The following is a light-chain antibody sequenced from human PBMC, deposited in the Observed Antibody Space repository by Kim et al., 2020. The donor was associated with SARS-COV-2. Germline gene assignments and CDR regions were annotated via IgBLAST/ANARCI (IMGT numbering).Light chain of an antibody. CDR1: TGAVTSSHY. J-gene: IGLJ3*02. Sequence: QAVVTQEPSLTVSPGGTVTLTCGSSTGAVTSSHYPYWFQQKPGQAPRTLIYDTTDKQSWTPARFSGSRLGGKAALTLSGAQPEDEAEYYCLLSYGGARVFGGGTKLTVL. CDR2: DTT. V-gene: IGLV7-46*01. CDR3: LLSYGGARV.